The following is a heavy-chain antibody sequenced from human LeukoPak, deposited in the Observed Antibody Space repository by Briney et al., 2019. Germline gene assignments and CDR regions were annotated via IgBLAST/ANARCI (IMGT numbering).Heavy chain of an antibody. Sequence: SETLSLTCTVSGGSISSYYWSWIRQPAGKGLEWIWRISASGSTNYAPSLRSRVTMSVDTSTNQFSLKLSSVTAADTAVYYCATDISWFDPWGRGTLVTVSS. CDR3: ATDISWFDP. CDR1: GGSISSYY. V-gene: IGHV4-4*07. J-gene: IGHJ5*02. CDR2: ISASGST.